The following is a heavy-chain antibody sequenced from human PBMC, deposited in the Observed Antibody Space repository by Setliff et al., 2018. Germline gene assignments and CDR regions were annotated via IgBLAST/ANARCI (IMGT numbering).Heavy chain of an antibody. CDR1: GFTFSSYS. V-gene: IGHV3-21*01. CDR2: TSSSSSYI. J-gene: IGHJ4*02. CDR3: ARDRPGAIFGVVTPFDY. Sequence: GGSLRLSCAASGFTFSSYSMNWVRQAPGKGPEWVSSTSSSSSYIYYADSVKGRFTISRDNAKNSLYLQMNSMRAEDTAVYYCARDRPGAIFGVVTPFDYWGQGTLVTVSS. D-gene: IGHD3-3*01.